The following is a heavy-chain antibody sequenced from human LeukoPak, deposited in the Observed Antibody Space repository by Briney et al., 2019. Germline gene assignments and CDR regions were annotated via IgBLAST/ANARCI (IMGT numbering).Heavy chain of an antibody. CDR3: SRGLDSRKLGY. CDR2: IHPSGTL. V-gene: IGHV4-31*03. J-gene: IGHJ4*02. CDR1: GASFSSGDQY. D-gene: IGHD3-22*01. Sequence: SETLSLTCTVSGASFSSGDQYWNWIRQSPGRGLEWIGSIHPSGTLYNNPSLESRVTISIDTSKNQFSLNLNSVTAADTAVYLCSRGLDSRKLGYWGQGTLVTVSS.